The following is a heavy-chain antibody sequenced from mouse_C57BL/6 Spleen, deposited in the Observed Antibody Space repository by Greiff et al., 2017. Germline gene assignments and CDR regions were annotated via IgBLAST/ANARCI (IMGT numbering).Heavy chain of an antibody. CDR3: ARSGIYGNYVGYFDV. V-gene: IGHV1-53*01. D-gene: IGHD2-1*01. J-gene: IGHJ1*03. CDR1: GYTFTSYW. Sequence: VKLQESGTELVKPGASVKLSCKASGYTFTSYWMHWVKQRPGQGLEWIGNINPSNGGTNYNEKFKSKATLTVDKSSSTAYMQLSSLTSEDSAVYYCARSGIYGNYVGYFDVWGTGTTVTVSS. CDR2: INPSNGGT.